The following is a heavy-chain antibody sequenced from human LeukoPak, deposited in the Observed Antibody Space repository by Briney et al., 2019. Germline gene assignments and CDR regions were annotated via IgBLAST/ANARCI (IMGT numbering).Heavy chain of an antibody. CDR2: IHYSGST. V-gene: IGHV4-59*02. Sequence: SETLSLTCNVSGGSVSTFYWSWLRQSPGTGLEWIGFIHYSGSTAYNPSLKSRVTISLEMSKNQLSLILTSVTAADTAMYYCARGTSDVYWYLDVWGRGTQVSVSS. D-gene: IGHD2-2*01. CDR1: GGSVSTFY. J-gene: IGHJ2*01. CDR3: ARGTSDVYWYLDV.